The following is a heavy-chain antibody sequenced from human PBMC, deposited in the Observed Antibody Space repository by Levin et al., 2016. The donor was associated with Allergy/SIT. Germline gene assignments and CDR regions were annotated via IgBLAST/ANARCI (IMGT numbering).Heavy chain of an antibody. CDR3: ARDALAYSSSEFDWFDP. V-gene: IGHV4-4*07. J-gene: IGHJ5*02. CDR1: GGSISSYY. Sequence: SETLSLTCTVSGGSISSYYWSWIRQPAGKGLEWIGRIYTSGSTNYNPSLKSRVTMSVDTSKNQFSLKLSSVTAADTAVYYCARDALAYSSSEFDWFDPWGQGTLVTVSS. D-gene: IGHD6-6*01. CDR2: IYTSGST.